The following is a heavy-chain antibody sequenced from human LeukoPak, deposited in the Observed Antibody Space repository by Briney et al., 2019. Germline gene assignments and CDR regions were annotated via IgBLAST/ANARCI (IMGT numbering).Heavy chain of an antibody. Sequence: GGSLRLSCAASGFTFSSYSMNWVRQAPGKGLEWVSYISSSSSTIYYADSVKGRFTISRDNAKNSLYLQMNSLRAEDMALYYCAKDRAAAGILGAFDIWGQGTMVTVSS. CDR2: ISSSSSTI. V-gene: IGHV3-48*04. J-gene: IGHJ3*02. D-gene: IGHD6-13*01. CDR3: AKDRAAAGILGAFDI. CDR1: GFTFSSYS.